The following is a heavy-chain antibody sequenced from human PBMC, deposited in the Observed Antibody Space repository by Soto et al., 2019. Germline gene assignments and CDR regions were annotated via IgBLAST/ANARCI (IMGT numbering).Heavy chain of an antibody. D-gene: IGHD4-17*01. CDR1: GFSFSSYA. J-gene: IGHJ1*01. CDR3: AKDWGSGDYHSEYFQK. V-gene: IGHV3-23*01. Sequence: PGVWLRFSCLAAGFSFSSYAMSWVRQAAGKGLEWVSFIRHSGYNTYYAESVKGRFTISRDNSKNTLYLQMNSLRAEDTAVYYCAKDWGSGDYHSEYFQKWGQSTLVTVSS. CDR2: IRHSGYNT.